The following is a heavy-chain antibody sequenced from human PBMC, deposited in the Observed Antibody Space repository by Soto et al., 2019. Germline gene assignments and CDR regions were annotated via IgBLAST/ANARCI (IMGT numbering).Heavy chain of an antibody. CDR3: AREGYPYCSSTSCYSNSGMDV. D-gene: IGHD2-2*01. V-gene: IGHV4-59*01. J-gene: IGHJ6*02. CDR1: GGYIRSYY. CDR2: IYSSGST. Sequence: SETLSLTCTVSGGYIRSYYWSGRRQPPGKGLEWIGYIYSSGSTNYNPSRKSRVTISGDTSKNQFSLKLSSVTAADTAVYYCAREGYPYCSSTSCYSNSGMDVWGQGTTVTVS.